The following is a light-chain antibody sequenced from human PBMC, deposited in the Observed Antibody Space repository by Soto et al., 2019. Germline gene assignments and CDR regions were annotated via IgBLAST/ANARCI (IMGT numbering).Light chain of an antibody. Sequence: DIQRTQSPSSLSAAAGDRVTITCRASQSISRYLNWYQQKPGEVPKVLIYAASSLQSGVPSRFSGSGSGTDFILTITSLQPEDFATYYCQQSYRTPLTFGGGTKVDIK. J-gene: IGKJ4*01. CDR1: QSISRY. CDR3: QQSYRTPLT. CDR2: AAS. V-gene: IGKV1-39*01.